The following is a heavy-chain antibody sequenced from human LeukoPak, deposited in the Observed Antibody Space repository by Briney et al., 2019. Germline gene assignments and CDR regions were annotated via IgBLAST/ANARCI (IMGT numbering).Heavy chain of an antibody. CDR3: ASSKPGYSSGLVGY. CDR1: GDSISDYY. Sequence: SETLSLTCTVSGDSISDYYWSWIRQPPGKGLEWLGHISYIGSTNYNPSLNSRVTISVDTSKNQFSLRLSSVTAADTAVYFCASSKPGYSSGLVGYWGQGTLVTVSS. D-gene: IGHD6-19*01. V-gene: IGHV4-59*01. J-gene: IGHJ4*02. CDR2: ISYIGST.